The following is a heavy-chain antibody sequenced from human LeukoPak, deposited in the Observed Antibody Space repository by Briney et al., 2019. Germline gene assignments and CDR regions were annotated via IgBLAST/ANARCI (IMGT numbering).Heavy chain of an antibody. CDR1: GFTFSTYA. D-gene: IGHD5-24*01. J-gene: IGHJ4*02. V-gene: IGHV3-23*01. CDR2: ISASGDST. CDR3: TTYNSGGSSH. Sequence: GGSLRLSCAASGFTFSTYAMSWVRQAPGKGLEWVSGISASGDSTYYADSVKGRFTISRDNSKRTLYVQMNSLRAEDTAMYYCTTYNSGGSSHWGQGTLVTVSS.